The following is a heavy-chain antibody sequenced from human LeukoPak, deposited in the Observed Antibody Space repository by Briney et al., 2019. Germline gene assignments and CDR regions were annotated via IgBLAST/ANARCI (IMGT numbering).Heavy chain of an antibody. CDR2: ISWNSGSI. V-gene: IGHV3-9*01. Sequence: GGSLRLSCAASGFTFDDYAMHWVRQAPGKGLEWVSGISWNSGSIGYADSVKGRFTISRDNAKNSLYLQMNSLRAEDTAVYYCARDSVGFGELLMGRSRWRAFDIWGQGTMVTVSS. CDR1: GFTFDDYA. J-gene: IGHJ3*02. CDR3: ARDSVGFGELLMGRSRWRAFDI. D-gene: IGHD3-10*01.